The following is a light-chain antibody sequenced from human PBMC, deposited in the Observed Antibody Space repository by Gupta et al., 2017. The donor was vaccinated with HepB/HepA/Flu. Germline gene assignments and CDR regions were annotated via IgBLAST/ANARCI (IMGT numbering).Light chain of an antibody. CDR3: QQYNSYSET. CDR2: KAS. Sequence: DXQXXQSXSXLSVXVGDRVTITCRASQSISTWLAWYQQKPGKAPKVLIHKASSLESGVPSRFSGSGSGTEFTLTISSLQPDDFATYYCQQYNSYSETFGQGTKVEIK. CDR1: QSISTW. V-gene: IGKV1-5*03. J-gene: IGKJ1*01.